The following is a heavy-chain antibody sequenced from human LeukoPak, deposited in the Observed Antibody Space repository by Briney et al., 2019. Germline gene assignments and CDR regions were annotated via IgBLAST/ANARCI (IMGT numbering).Heavy chain of an antibody. CDR1: GYTFTSYY. V-gene: IGHV1-46*01. D-gene: IGHD2-8*01. Sequence: GASVKVSCKASGYTFTSYYMHWVRQAPGQGLEWMGIINPSGGSTSYAQKFQGRVTMTRDTSISTAYMELRSLRSDDTAVYYCAGSLGYCTSNVCYLKYWGQGTLVTVSS. CDR2: INPSGGST. J-gene: IGHJ4*02. CDR3: AGSLGYCTSNVCYLKY.